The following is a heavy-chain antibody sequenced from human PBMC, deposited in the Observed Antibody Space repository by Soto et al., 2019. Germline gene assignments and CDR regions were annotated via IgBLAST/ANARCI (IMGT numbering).Heavy chain of an antibody. V-gene: IGHV3-7*01. CDR1: RFTFSTYW. Sequence: GGSLRLSCAASRFTFSTYWMTWVRLTPGKGLEWVANIHQDGNAKYYMDSVKGRFTISRDNAKNSLYLQMTSLRAEDTAVYYCAGGNALHVWGQGPTVTLSS. J-gene: IGHJ6*02. CDR3: AGGNALHV. CDR2: IHQDGNAK.